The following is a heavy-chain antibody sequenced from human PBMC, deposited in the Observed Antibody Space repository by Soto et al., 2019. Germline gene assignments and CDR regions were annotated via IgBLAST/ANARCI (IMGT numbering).Heavy chain of an antibody. J-gene: IGHJ4*02. D-gene: IGHD3-9*01. CDR3: ARGDILTGYSN. CDR1: GGSFSGYY. Sequence: SETLSLTCAVYGGSFSGYYWSWIRQPPGKGLEWIGEINHRGSTKYNPSLKSRVTISVDTSKNQFSLKLSSVTAADTAVYYCARGDILTGYSNWGQGSLVTVSS. CDR2: INHRGST. V-gene: IGHV4-34*01.